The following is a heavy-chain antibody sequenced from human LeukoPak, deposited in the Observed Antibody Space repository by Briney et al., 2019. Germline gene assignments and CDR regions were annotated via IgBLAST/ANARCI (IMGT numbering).Heavy chain of an antibody. V-gene: IGHV3-23*01. Sequence: TGGSLRLSCAASGFTFSTYAMSWVRQAPGKGLEWVSTISGSGASTYYTDSVKGRFTISRDNSKNTLYLQMNSLRAEDTAVYYCANAHTGIAAAGMGYWGQGTLVTVSS. D-gene: IGHD6-13*01. CDR1: GFTFSTYA. CDR2: ISGSGAST. CDR3: ANAHTGIAAAGMGY. J-gene: IGHJ4*02.